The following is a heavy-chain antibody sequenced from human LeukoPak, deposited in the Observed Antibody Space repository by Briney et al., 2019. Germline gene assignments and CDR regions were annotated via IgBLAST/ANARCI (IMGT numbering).Heavy chain of an antibody. Sequence: ASVRVSCKASGYTFTGYYMHWVRQAPGQGLEWMGRINPSSGGTNYAQKFQGRVTMTRDTSTSTVYMELSSLRSEDTAVYYCAREGRGYGDSSIHAFDIWGQGTMVTVSS. D-gene: IGHD4-17*01. V-gene: IGHV1-2*06. CDR1: GYTFTGYY. CDR2: INPSSGGT. CDR3: AREGRGYGDSSIHAFDI. J-gene: IGHJ3*02.